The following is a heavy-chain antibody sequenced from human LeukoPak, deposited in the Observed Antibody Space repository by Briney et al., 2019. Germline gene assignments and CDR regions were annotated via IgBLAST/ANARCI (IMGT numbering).Heavy chain of an antibody. D-gene: IGHD6-19*01. CDR2: IIPIFGTA. V-gene: IGHV1-69*13. Sequence: ASVKVSCKASGYTFTSYAISWVRQAPGQGLEWMGGIIPIFGTANYAQKFQGRVTITADESTSTAYMELSSLRSEDTAVYYCARQAVAGTEDYWGQGTLVTVSS. J-gene: IGHJ4*02. CDR3: ARQAVAGTEDY. CDR1: GYTFTSYA.